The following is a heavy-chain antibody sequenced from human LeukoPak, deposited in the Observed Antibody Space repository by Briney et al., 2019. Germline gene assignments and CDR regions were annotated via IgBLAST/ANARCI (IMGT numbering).Heavy chain of an antibody. CDR3: ARDLSIGESYGMDV. V-gene: IGHV3-30-3*01. Sequence: GRSLRLSCAASGFTFSSYAMHWVRQAPGKGLEWVAVISYDGSNKYYADSVKGRFTISRDNSKNTLYLQMNSLRAEDTAVYYCARDLSIGESYGMDVWGKGTTVTVSS. D-gene: IGHD3-10*01. CDR2: ISYDGSNK. CDR1: GFTFSSYA. J-gene: IGHJ6*04.